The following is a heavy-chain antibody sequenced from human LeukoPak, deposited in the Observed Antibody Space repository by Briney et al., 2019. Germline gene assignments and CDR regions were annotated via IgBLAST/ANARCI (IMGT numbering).Heavy chain of an antibody. Sequence: PGGSLRPSCAASGFTFDDCAMHWVRQVPGKGLEWVSGISWNSDSIGYADSVKGRFTISRDNAKNSLYLQMNSLRAEDTALYYCAKVMITFGGVRYGMDVWGQGTTVTVSS. V-gene: IGHV3-9*01. CDR2: ISWNSDSI. D-gene: IGHD3-16*01. J-gene: IGHJ6*02. CDR3: AKVMITFGGVRYGMDV. CDR1: GFTFDDCA.